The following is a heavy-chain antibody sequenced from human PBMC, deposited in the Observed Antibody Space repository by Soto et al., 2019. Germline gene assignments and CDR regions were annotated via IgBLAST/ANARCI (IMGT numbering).Heavy chain of an antibody. CDR2: INPNGGST. Sequence: GPSVKVSCKASGYTFTSYYIHWVRQAPGQGLEWMGMINPNGGSTTSEQRFQGRLTMTGDMSTSTVYMELNGLRSEDTAVYYCARDWADYFGSSGPPFRWLDLWGQGTLVTVSS. D-gene: IGHD3-22*01. J-gene: IGHJ5*02. CDR3: ARDWADYFGSSGPPFRWLDL. V-gene: IGHV1-46*01. CDR1: GYTFTSYY.